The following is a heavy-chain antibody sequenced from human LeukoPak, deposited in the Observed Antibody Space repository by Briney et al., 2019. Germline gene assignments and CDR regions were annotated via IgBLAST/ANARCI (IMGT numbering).Heavy chain of an antibody. J-gene: IGHJ4*02. CDR3: ARDPTGLVGPTDY. CDR2: ISAYKGNT. CDR1: GYTFNSYG. D-gene: IGHD1-26*01. V-gene: IGHV1-18*01. Sequence: ASVKVSCKASGYTFNSYGFSWVRQAPGQGLEWLGWISAYKGNTNYAQNLQGRFTMTTDTSTSTAYMELRSRRSDDTAVYYCARDPTGLVGPTDYWGQGTLVTVSS.